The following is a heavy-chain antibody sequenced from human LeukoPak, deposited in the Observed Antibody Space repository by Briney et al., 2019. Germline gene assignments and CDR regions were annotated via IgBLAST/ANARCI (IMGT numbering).Heavy chain of an antibody. CDR1: GYTFTSYG. D-gene: IGHD5-18*01. CDR3: ARVDSYGSPHGDWFDP. J-gene: IGHJ5*02. V-gene: IGHV1-18*01. Sequence: GASVKVSCKASGYTFTSYGISWVRQAPGQGLEWMGWISAYNGNTNYAQKLQGRVTMTTDTSTSTAYMELRSLRSDDTAVYYCARVDSYGSPHGDWFDPWGQGTLVTVSS. CDR2: ISAYNGNT.